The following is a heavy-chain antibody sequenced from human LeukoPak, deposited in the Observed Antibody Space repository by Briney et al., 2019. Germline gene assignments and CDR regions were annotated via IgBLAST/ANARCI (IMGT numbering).Heavy chain of an antibody. CDR2: INSDGSST. D-gene: IGHD1-1*01. CDR3: TKGGTVGFDS. J-gene: IGHJ4*02. CDR1: GFTFNTYW. V-gene: IGHV3-74*01. Sequence: PGGSLRLSCAASGFTFNTYWMHWVRQSPGKGLVWVSRINSDGSSTTCADSVKGRFTISRDNAKNTVYLQMNSLRDEDTAVYYCTKGGTVGFDSWGQGTVVTVSS.